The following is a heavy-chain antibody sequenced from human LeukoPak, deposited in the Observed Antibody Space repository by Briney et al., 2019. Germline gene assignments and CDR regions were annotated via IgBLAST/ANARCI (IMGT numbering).Heavy chain of an antibody. D-gene: IGHD3-16*01. CDR2: IYYSGST. V-gene: IGHV4-59*01. Sequence: SETLSLTCTVSGGSTSSYYWSWIRQPPGKGLEWIGYIYYSGSTNYKSSLKSRVTISVDTSKNQFSLKLSSVTAADTAVYYCARETSQKGAHYMDVWGKGTTVTISS. CDR3: ARETSQKGAHYMDV. CDR1: GGSTSSYY. J-gene: IGHJ6*03.